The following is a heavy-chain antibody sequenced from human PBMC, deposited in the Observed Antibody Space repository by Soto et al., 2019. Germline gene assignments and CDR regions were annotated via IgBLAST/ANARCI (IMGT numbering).Heavy chain of an antibody. V-gene: IGHV3-23*01. J-gene: IGHJ4*02. CDR1: GFTFSSYA. Sequence: GGSLRLSCAASGFTFSSYAMSWVRQAPGKGLEWVSAISGGGGSTNYADSVKGRFTISRDNSKNTLYLQMNSLRAEDTAVYYCAKNAALLYSSLDYWGQGTLVTVSS. CDR2: ISGGGGST. D-gene: IGHD3-10*01. CDR3: AKNAALLYSSLDY.